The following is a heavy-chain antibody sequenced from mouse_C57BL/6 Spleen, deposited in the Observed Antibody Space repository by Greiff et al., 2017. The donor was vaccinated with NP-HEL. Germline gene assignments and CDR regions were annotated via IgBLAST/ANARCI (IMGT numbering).Heavy chain of an antibody. Sequence: QVQLQQPGAELVKPGASVKLSCKASGYTFTSYWMHWVKQRPGQGLEWIGMIHPNSGSTNYNEKFKSKAKLTVDKSSSTAYMQLSSLTSEDSAVYYCARSGLGRYYAMDYWGQGTSVTVSS. CDR3: ARSGLGRYYAMDY. J-gene: IGHJ4*01. CDR2: IHPNSGST. CDR1: GYTFTSYW. D-gene: IGHD4-1*01. V-gene: IGHV1-64*01.